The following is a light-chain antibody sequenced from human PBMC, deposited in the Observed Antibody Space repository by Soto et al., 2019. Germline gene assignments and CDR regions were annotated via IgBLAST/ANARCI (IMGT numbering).Light chain of an antibody. V-gene: IGKV1-33*01. CDR2: DAS. Sequence: DIQMTQSPSSLSASVGDRVTITCRASQSISSYLNWYQQKPGKAPKLLIYDASNLETGVPSRFSGSGSGTDFTFTISSPQPEDIATYYCQQYDNLPTFGGGTKVDIK. CDR3: QQYDNLPT. CDR1: QSISSY. J-gene: IGKJ4*01.